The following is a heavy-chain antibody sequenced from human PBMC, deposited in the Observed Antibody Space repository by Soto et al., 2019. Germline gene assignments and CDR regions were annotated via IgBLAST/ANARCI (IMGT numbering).Heavy chain of an antibody. D-gene: IGHD3-10*01. V-gene: IGHV4-4*02. CDR1: GVSISSGNW. Sequence: QVQLQESGPGLVEPSGTLSLTCAVSGVSISSGNWWSWVRQAPGGGLEWIGEIVHDGRTNYNPSLKSRLTISIDKSKNQFSLKLTSVTAADTAVYYCARNGRFDQEYWGQGTLVTVSS. CDR3: ARNGRFDQEY. J-gene: IGHJ4*02. CDR2: IVHDGRT.